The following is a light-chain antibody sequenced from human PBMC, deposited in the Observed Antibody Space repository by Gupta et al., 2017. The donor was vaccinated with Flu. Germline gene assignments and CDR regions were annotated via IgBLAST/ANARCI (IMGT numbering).Light chain of an antibody. CDR1: SGSIASNH. Sequence: NFMLTQPHSVSESPGKTVTISCTRSSGSIASNHVQWYQQRPGSSPTTVINQRPSGVPERFSGSIDISSNYATTPTSGLKTEDDADEYCQYSDSSNHEVFGTGTKLTVL. J-gene: IGLJ1*01. V-gene: IGLV6-57*01. CDR3: QYSDSSNHEV.